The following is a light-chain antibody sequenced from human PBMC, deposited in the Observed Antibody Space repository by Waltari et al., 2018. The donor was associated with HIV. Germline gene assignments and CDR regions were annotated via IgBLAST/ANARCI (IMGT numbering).Light chain of an antibody. CDR2: AAS. V-gene: IGKV1-39*01. Sequence: DIRMTQSPSSVSASVGDRVTITCRASESIGKYLNWYQQKPGKAPKLLTHAASTLEGGVPSRFSGSGSGTDFSLTISGLQREDIATYYCQQSYRIPRSFGQGTKLEIK. CDR1: ESIGKY. J-gene: IGKJ2*04. CDR3: QQSYRIPRS.